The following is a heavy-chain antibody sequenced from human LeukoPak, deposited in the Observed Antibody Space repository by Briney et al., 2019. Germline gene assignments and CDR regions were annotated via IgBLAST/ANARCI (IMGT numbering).Heavy chain of an antibody. CDR1: GFSVSGNY. D-gene: IGHD6-19*01. V-gene: IGHV3-66*01. Sequence: GGSLRLSCAASGFSVSGNYMIWVRQAPRKGLEWVSTIYTSGNTYYADSVEGRLTISRDSSENTLYLQMDSLRAEDTAVYYCARAAGTGWAEYFQNWGQGTLVIVSS. CDR2: IYTSGNT. CDR3: ARAAGTGWAEYFQN. J-gene: IGHJ1*01.